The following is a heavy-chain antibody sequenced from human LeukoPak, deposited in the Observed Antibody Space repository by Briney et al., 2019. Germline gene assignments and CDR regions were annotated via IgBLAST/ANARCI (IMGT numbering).Heavy chain of an antibody. J-gene: IGHJ4*02. CDR3: ARDDYDFWSGTLDY. CDR1: GYSISSGYY. Sequence: SETLSLTCAVSGYSISSGYYWGWIRQPPGKGLGWIGSIYHSGSTYYNPSLKSRVTISVDTSKNQFSLKLSSVTAADTAVYYCARDDYDFWSGTLDYWGQGTLVTVSS. V-gene: IGHV4-38-2*02. CDR2: IYHSGST. D-gene: IGHD3-3*01.